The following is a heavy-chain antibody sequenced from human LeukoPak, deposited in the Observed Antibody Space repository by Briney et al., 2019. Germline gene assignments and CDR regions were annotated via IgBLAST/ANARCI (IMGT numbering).Heavy chain of an antibody. CDR3: AKDRAYSGSFDY. V-gene: IGHV3-23*01. CDR1: GFTFSSHA. Sequence: GGSLRLSCAASGFTFSSHAMSWVRQAPGKGLEWVSAISGSGGSTYYADSVKGRFTISRDNSKNTLYLQMNSLRAEDTAVYYCAKDRAYSGSFDYWGQGALVTVSS. CDR2: ISGSGGST. J-gene: IGHJ4*02. D-gene: IGHD2-21*01.